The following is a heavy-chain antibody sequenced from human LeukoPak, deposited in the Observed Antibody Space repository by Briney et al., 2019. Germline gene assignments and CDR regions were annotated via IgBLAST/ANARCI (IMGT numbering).Heavy chain of an antibody. Sequence: SETLSLTCAVSGYSISSGYYWGWIRQPPGKGLEWIGSIYHSGSTYYNPSLKSRVTISVDTSKNQFSLKLSSVTAADTAVYYCAGGSSLVWFDPWGQGTLVTVSS. CDR3: AGGSSLVWFDP. CDR2: IYHSGST. V-gene: IGHV4-38-2*01. J-gene: IGHJ5*02. CDR1: GYSISSGYY. D-gene: IGHD6-13*01.